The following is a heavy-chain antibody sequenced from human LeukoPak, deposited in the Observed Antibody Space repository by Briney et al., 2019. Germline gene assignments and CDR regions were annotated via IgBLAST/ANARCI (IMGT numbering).Heavy chain of an antibody. J-gene: IGHJ5*02. CDR2: ISSSSSYI. CDR3: AKAYSSSWPGADNWFDP. CDR1: GFTFSSYS. D-gene: IGHD6-13*01. Sequence: GGSLRLSCAASGFTFSSYSMNWVRQAPGKGLEWVSSISSSSSYIYYADSVKGRFTISRDNSKNTLYLQMNSLRAEDTAVYYCAKAYSSSWPGADNWFDPWGQGTLVTVSS. V-gene: IGHV3-21*04.